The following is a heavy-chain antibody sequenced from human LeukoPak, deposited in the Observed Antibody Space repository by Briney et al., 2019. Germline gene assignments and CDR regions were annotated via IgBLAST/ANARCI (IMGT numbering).Heavy chain of an antibody. D-gene: IGHD1-26*01. CDR1: GYYISECVD. V-gene: IGHV4-38-2*02. J-gene: IGHJ4*01. Sequence: TWGTLSLPWTVSGYYISECVDWEGVRQTPGKGGEGGGSIFWCGSTYYNPSLKRRVTISRDNAKNHVSLNLNPVTAADTAVFYCARGLGDTTYGLADYWGQGTLVTVSS. CDR2: IFWCGST. CDR3: ARGLGDTTYGLADY.